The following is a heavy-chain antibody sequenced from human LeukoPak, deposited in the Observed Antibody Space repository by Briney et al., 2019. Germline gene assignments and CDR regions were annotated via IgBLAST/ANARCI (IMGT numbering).Heavy chain of an antibody. V-gene: IGHV4-59*12. CDR3: ARDRDRYCSSTSCYYFDY. D-gene: IGHD2-2*01. CDR1: GGSLSNYY. J-gene: IGHJ4*02. CDR2: IYYSGST. Sequence: SETLSLTCTVSGGSLSNYYWSWIRQPPGEGLEWIGHIYYSGSTNYNPSLKSRLTISIDTSKNQFSLKLSSVTAADTAVYYCARDRDRYCSSTSCYYFDYWGQGTLVTVSS.